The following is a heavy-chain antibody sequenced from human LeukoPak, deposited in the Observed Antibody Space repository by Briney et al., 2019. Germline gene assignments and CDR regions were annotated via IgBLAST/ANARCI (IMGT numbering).Heavy chain of an antibody. CDR1: GLTFSGYD. D-gene: IGHD7-27*01. V-gene: IGHV3-30*09. CDR3: AIDPNWGTHS. CDR2: ISYDGSNK. J-gene: IGHJ4*02. Sequence: GGSLRLSCAASGLTFSGYDMHWVRQAPGKGLEWVAVISYDGSNKYYADSVKGRFAISRDNSKNALYLQMNSLRVEDTAVYYCAIDPNWGTHSWGQGVLVTVSS.